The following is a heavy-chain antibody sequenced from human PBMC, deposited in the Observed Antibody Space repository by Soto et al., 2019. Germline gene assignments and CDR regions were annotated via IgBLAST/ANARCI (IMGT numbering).Heavy chain of an antibody. Sequence: QITLKESGPTLVKPTQTLTLTCTFPGFSFSSIGEGVGWIRQPPGKALERLALIYWDDDKRYSPSLKSRITITNDTYKNQVVITMTNMDPVDTATYYCVQSRCGGDCLQSYSSHSYYGLDVWGQGTTVTVSS. J-gene: IGHJ6*02. D-gene: IGHD2-21*02. V-gene: IGHV2-5*02. CDR3: VQSRCGGDCLQSYSSHSYYGLDV. CDR1: GFSFSSIGEG. CDR2: IYWDDDK.